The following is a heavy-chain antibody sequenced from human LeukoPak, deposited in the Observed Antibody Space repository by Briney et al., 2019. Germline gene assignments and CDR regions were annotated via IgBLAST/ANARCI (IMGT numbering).Heavy chain of an antibody. CDR3: AREHNWNYVAYFQH. D-gene: IGHD1-7*01. CDR2: IYYSGGT. Sequence: SETLSLTCTVSGGSISSYYWSWIRQPPGKGLEWIGYIYYSGGTNYNPSLKSRVTISVDTSKNQFSLKLSSVTAADTAVYYCAREHNWNYVAYFQHWGQGTLVTVSS. CDR1: GGSISSYY. J-gene: IGHJ1*01. V-gene: IGHV4-59*01.